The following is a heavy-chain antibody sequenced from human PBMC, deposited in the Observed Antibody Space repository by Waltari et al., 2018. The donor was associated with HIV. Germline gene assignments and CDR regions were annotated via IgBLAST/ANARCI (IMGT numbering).Heavy chain of an antibody. J-gene: IGHJ4*02. D-gene: IGHD1-26*01. CDR1: GFSISSNNYY. V-gene: IGHV4-39*07. Sequence: QLQLHESGPGLVKPSETLSLTCIVSGFSISSNNYYWGWIRQPPGKGLEWIGNIFYSGTTNDNPSLESRVTIAIDTSKSQFSLNLDSVTAADTAIYYCARHKNRGSYFPVDFWGQGTLVAVSS. CDR3: ARHKNRGSYFPVDF. CDR2: IFYSGTT.